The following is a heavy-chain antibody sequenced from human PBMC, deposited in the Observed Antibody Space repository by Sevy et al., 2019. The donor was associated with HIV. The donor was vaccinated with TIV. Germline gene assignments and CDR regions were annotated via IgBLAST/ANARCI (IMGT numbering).Heavy chain of an antibody. D-gene: IGHD3-10*01. V-gene: IGHV4-39*01. J-gene: IGHJ4*02. CDR2: INYSGST. CDR3: AGPILTYNNGWSYYDY. CDR1: GASISSSGDY. Sequence: SETLSLTCTVSGASISSSGDYWGWIRQPPGKGLEWIASINYSGSTFYNPSLKSRVTISADTSKNQFSLDLNSVTAADTAIYYCAGPILTYNNGWSYYDYWGQGTVVTVSS.